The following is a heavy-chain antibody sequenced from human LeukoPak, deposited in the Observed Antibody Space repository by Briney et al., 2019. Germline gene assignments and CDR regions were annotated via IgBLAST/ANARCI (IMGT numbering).Heavy chain of an antibody. D-gene: IGHD2-15*01. V-gene: IGHV3-23*01. CDR1: GFPFRNHA. CDR2: ISNGKT. Sequence: PGGSLRLSCAASGFPFRNHAMSWVRQPPGKGLEWVSSISNGKTYYADSVRGLFTISRDDFKNMLYLQMNSLRVEDTARYYCVREAGYCASVCLKTNWFDPWGQGTLVTVSS. J-gene: IGHJ5*02. CDR3: VREAGYCASVCLKTNWFDP.